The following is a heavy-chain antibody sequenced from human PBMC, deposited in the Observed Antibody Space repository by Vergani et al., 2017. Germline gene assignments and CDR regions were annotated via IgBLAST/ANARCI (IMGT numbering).Heavy chain of an antibody. Sequence: QVQLVQSGAEVKKPGASVRVSCKSSGYTFKHYSIHWVRQAPGQGLEWMGWINSNTGATGSSQKFQGRVTMTRDSSIDTSYLAVSRLTFDDTAVYYCARVFRALDFWGQGTLVIVSS. J-gene: IGHJ4*02. D-gene: IGHD5-24*01. V-gene: IGHV1-2*02. CDR2: INSNTGAT. CDR1: GYTFKHYS. CDR3: ARVFRALDF.